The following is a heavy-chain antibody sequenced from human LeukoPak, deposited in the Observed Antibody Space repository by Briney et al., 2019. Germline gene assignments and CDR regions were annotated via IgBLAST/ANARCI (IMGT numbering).Heavy chain of an antibody. D-gene: IGHD3-3*01. CDR1: GYSISSGYY. CDR3: ARDYDFWSGYYDY. Sequence: SETLSLTCAVSGYSISSGYYWGWIRQPPGKGLEWIGRIYTSGSTNYNPSLKSRVTMSVDTSKNQFSLKLSSVTAADTAVYYCARDYDFWSGYYDYWGQGTLVTVSS. V-gene: IGHV4-38-2*02. CDR2: IYTSGST. J-gene: IGHJ4*02.